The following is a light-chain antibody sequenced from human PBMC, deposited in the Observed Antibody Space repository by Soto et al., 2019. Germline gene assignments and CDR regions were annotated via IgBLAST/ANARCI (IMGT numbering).Light chain of an antibody. Sequence: EIVLTQSPGTLSLAPGERATLSCRASQSVSGNPLAWYQQKPGQAPRLLIYGASNRATGIPDRFSGSGSGTDFTLTISRLEAEEFAVYYCQQYGRTGTFGQGTKVEIK. J-gene: IGKJ1*01. CDR3: QQYGRTGT. V-gene: IGKV3-20*01. CDR1: QSVSGNP. CDR2: GAS.